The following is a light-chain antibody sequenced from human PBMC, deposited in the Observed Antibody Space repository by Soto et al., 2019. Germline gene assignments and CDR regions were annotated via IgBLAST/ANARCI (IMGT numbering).Light chain of an antibody. CDR3: QSYDNRPSFV. J-gene: IGLJ1*01. CDR1: SGRIASNY. V-gene: IGLV6-57*04. Sequence: NFMLTQPHSVSESPGKTVSISCTRSSGRIASNYVQWYQQRPGSAPTTVIYEDNQRPSGVPDRFSGSVDTFSNSASLTISGLQTEDEADCYCQSYDNRPSFVFGTGTKLTVL. CDR2: EDN.